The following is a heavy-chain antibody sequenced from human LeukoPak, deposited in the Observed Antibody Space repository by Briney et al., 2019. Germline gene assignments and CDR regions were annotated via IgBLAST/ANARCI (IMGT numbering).Heavy chain of an antibody. CDR3: ARDYGSGSMDY. J-gene: IGHJ4*02. D-gene: IGHD3-10*01. Sequence: PSETLSLTCSVSGYSISSGFYWDWIRQPPGKGLEWIGSFHHSGSTPYNPSLNSRVSISVDTSKNQLSLKLSSVTAADTAVYYCARDYGSGSMDYWGQGTLVTVSS. V-gene: IGHV4-38-2*02. CDR1: GYSISSGFY. CDR2: FHHSGST.